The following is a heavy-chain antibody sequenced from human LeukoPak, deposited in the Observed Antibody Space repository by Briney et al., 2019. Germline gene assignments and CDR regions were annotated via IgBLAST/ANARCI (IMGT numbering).Heavy chain of an antibody. Sequence: PSETLSLTCAVYGGSFSGYYWSWIRQPPGKGLEWTGEINHSGSTNYNPSLKSRVTISVDTSKNQFSLKLSSVTAADTAVYYCARGLGFDPWGQGTLVTVSS. V-gene: IGHV4-34*01. CDR1: GGSFSGYY. J-gene: IGHJ5*02. CDR3: ARGLGFDP. CDR2: INHSGST.